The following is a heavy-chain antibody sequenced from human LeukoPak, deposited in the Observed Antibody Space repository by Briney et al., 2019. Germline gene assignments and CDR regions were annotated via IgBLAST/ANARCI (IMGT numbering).Heavy chain of an antibody. CDR2: IYYSGST. V-gene: IGHV4-59*01. CDR3: ASLSTTMIVAN. D-gene: IGHD3-22*01. CDR1: GGSSSSYY. Sequence: SETLSLTCTVSGGSSSSYYWSWIRQPPGKGLEWIGYIYYSGSTNYNPSLKSRVTISVDTSKNQFSLKLSSVTAADTAVYYCASLSTTMIVANWGQGTLITVSS. J-gene: IGHJ4*02.